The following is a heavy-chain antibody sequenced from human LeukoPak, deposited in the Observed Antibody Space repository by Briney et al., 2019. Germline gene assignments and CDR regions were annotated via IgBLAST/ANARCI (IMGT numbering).Heavy chain of an antibody. D-gene: IGHD6-13*01. CDR1: GYTFTGYY. Sequence: ASVKVSCKASGYTFTGYYMHWVRQAPGQGLEWMGWINPNSGGTNYAQKFQGRVTMTRDTSISTAYMELSRLRSDDTAVYYCARGLAAAGTWFDYWGQGTLVTVSS. CDR2: INPNSGGT. V-gene: IGHV1-2*02. J-gene: IGHJ4*02. CDR3: ARGLAAAGTWFDY.